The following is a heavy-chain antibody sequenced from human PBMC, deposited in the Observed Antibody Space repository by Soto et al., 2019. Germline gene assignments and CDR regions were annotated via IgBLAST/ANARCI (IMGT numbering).Heavy chain of an antibody. V-gene: IGHV1-3*01. D-gene: IGHD3-3*01. CDR1: GYTFTSYA. CDR2: INAGNGNT. J-gene: IGHJ4*02. Sequence: SVKVSCKASGYTFTSYAMHWVRQAPGQRLEWMGWINAGNGNTEYSQKFQGRVTITRDTSASTAYMELSSLRSEDTAVYYCARKYYDFWSGYYTGQVGYFDYWGQGTLVTVSS. CDR3: ARKYYDFWSGYYTGQVGYFDY.